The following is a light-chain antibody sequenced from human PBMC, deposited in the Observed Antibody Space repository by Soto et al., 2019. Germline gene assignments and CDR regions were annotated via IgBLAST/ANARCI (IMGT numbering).Light chain of an antibody. CDR2: SNN. Sequence: QSVLTQPPSASGTPGQRVTISCSGSSSNIGSNTGNWYQQLPGTAPKHLIYSNNQRPSGVPDRFSGSKSGTSASLAISGLQSEDEADYYCAAWDDRLNGWVFGGGTKLTVL. J-gene: IGLJ3*02. V-gene: IGLV1-44*01. CDR3: AAWDDRLNGWV. CDR1: SSNIGSNT.